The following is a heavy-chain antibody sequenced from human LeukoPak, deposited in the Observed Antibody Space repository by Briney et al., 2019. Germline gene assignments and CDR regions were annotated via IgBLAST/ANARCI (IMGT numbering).Heavy chain of an antibody. J-gene: IGHJ3*02. CDR3: ARKALTGSHSGPFDI. V-gene: IGHV3-48*04. Sequence: GGALRLSCAASGFTFSSHAMNWVRQAPGKGREWISSISNDSLTIKYADFLSGQFTISRDNAANLLFLQMSSLRAEDTAVYFCARKALTGSHSGPFDIWGQGTFVTVSS. CDR2: ISNDSLTI. CDR1: GFTFSSHA. D-gene: IGHD7-27*01.